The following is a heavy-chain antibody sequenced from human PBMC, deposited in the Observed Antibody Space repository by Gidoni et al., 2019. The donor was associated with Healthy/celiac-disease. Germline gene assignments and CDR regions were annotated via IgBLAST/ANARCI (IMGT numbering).Heavy chain of an antibody. CDR2: IYYSGST. Sequence: QLQLQESGPGLVKPSETLSLTCTVSGGSISSISSYWGWIRQPPGKGLEWIGSIYYSGSTYYNPSLKSRVTISVDTSKNQFSLKLSSVTAADTAVYYCARDDPTYCGGDCYDAFDIWGQGTMVTVSS. D-gene: IGHD2-21*02. CDR1: GGSISSISSY. J-gene: IGHJ3*02. CDR3: ARDDPTYCGGDCYDAFDI. V-gene: IGHV4-39*02.